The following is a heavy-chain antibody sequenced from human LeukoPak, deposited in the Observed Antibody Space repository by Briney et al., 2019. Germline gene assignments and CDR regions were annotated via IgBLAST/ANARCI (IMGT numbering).Heavy chain of an antibody. V-gene: IGHV3-7*02. J-gene: IGHJ4*02. CDR3: ARRLLNYFDY. Sequence: GGSLRLSCAASGFTFSGYWMSWVRQAPGKGLEWVANIKQDGSEKYYVDSVKGRFTISRDNAKNSLSLQMNSLRVEVTAVYYCARRLLNYFDYWGQGTLVTVSS. CDR2: IKQDGSEK. D-gene: IGHD2-8*01. CDR1: GFTFSGYW.